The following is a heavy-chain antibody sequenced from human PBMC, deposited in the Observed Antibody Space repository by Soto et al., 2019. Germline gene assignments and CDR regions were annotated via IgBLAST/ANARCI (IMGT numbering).Heavy chain of an antibody. J-gene: IGHJ4*02. Sequence: QVQLVQSGAEVKKPGSSVKVSCKASGGTFSSYAISWVRQAPGQGLEWMGGIIPIFGTANYAQKFQGRVKLTGDESTSTAYVELSSLRSEDTAVYYCARGFNYYGSGSYGISFDYWGQGTLVTVSS. CDR1: GGTFSSYA. CDR2: IIPIFGTA. V-gene: IGHV1-69*12. D-gene: IGHD3-10*01. CDR3: ARGFNYYGSGSYGISFDY.